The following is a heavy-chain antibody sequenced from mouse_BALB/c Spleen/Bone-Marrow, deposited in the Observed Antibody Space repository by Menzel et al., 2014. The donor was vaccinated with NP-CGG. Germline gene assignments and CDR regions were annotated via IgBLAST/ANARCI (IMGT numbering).Heavy chain of an antibody. Sequence: VQLQQSGAELARPGASVKLSCKASGYTFTSYWMQWVKQRPGQGLEWIGTIYPGDGDARYTQKSKGKATLTADKSSSTAYMQLSSLASEDSAVYYCARNYYYASSWSAMDYWGQGTSVTVSS. CDR1: GYTFTSYW. D-gene: IGHD1-1*01. CDR2: IYPGDGDA. J-gene: IGHJ4*01. CDR3: ARNYYYASSWSAMDY. V-gene: IGHV1-87*01.